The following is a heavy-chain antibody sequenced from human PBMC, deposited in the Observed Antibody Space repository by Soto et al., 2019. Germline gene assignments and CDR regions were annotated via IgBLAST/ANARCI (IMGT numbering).Heavy chain of an antibody. J-gene: IGHJ6*02. CDR1: GFTVSINY. V-gene: IGHV3-66*01. D-gene: IGHD4-17*01. CDR2: TYSGSNT. Sequence: GGSLRLSCTASGFTVSINYMTWVRQAPGKGLEWVSVTYSGSNTYYADSVKGRFTISTDNSKNTLYLLMNSLRAEDTAVYYCARGFRTTVTTYDYYGMDIWGQGTTVTVSS. CDR3: ARGFRTTVTTYDYYGMDI.